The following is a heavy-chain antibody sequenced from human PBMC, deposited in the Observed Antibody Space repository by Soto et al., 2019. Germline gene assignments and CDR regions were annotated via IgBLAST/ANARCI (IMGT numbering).Heavy chain of an antibody. D-gene: IGHD3-16*01. CDR1: GRSCSGYY. Sequence: ETLSLTGAADGRSCSGYYWSWIRQPPGKGLERIGEINHSGSTNYNPSIKSRVTISVDTSKNQFSQKINSVTAADTAEYYCGRGGGKGRRSMMYYYYYLDLWGKGTTVT. V-gene: IGHV4-34*01. CDR2: INHSGST. J-gene: IGHJ6*03. CDR3: GRGGGKGRRSMMYYYYYLDL.